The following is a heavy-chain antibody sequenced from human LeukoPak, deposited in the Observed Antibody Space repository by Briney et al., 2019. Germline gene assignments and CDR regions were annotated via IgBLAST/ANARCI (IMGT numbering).Heavy chain of an antibody. CDR2: ISGSGGST. J-gene: IGHJ4*02. V-gene: IGHV3-23*01. CDR3: ARNRNDYGDYVYDY. D-gene: IGHD4-17*01. Sequence: GGSLRLSCAASVFTFSSYGMSWVRQAPGRGREWVSAISGSGGSTYYAESVKGRFTISRDNSKNTLYLEMNSLRAEDTAVSYCARNRNDYGDYVYDYWGQGTLVTVSS. CDR1: VFTFSSYG.